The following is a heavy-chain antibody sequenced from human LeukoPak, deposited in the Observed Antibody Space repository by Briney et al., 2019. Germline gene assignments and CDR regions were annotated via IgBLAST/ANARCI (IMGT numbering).Heavy chain of an antibody. V-gene: IGHV3-21*01. CDR2: ISSSSSYI. CDR3: ARAGYSYGYYYYYYMDV. D-gene: IGHD5-18*01. CDR1: GFTFSSYS. J-gene: IGHJ6*03. Sequence: KPGGSLRLSCAASGFTFSSYSMNWVRQAPGKGLEWVSSISSSSSYIYYADSVKGRFTISRDNAKNSLYLQMNSLRAEDTAVYYCARAGYSYGYYYYYYMDVWGKGTTVTISS.